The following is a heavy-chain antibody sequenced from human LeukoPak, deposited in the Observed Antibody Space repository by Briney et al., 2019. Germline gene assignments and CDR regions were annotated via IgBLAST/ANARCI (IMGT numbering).Heavy chain of an antibody. CDR2: INHSGST. CDR1: GGSFSGYY. D-gene: IGHD3-3*01. Sequence: PSETLSLTCAVYGGSFSGYYWSWIRQPPGKGLEWIGEINHSGSTNYNPSLKSRVTISVDTSKNQFSLKLSSVTAADTAVYYCARGRALTIFGVVGFYDYWGQGTLVTVSS. J-gene: IGHJ4*02. V-gene: IGHV4-34*01. CDR3: ARGRALTIFGVVGFYDY.